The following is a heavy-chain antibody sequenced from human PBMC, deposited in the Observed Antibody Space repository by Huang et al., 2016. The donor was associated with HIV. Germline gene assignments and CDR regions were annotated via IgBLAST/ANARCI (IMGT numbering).Heavy chain of an antibody. CDR1: GYSFSIYW. V-gene: IGHV5-51*03. Sequence: EVQLVQSGAEVKKPGESLKISCTGSGYSFSIYWIAWVRQMPGKGLEWMGIISPSESKSTYSPSFEGHVSISVDKSINTVYLHWSSLKASDTAIYYCAKGRRAFDVWGQGTWVTVSS. CDR2: ISPSESKS. CDR3: AKGRRAFDV. J-gene: IGHJ3*01.